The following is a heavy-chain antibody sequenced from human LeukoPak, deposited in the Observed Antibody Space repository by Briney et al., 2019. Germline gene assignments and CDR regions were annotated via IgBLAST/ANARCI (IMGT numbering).Heavy chain of an antibody. V-gene: IGHV4-34*01. J-gene: IGHJ5*02. CDR2: INHSGST. Sequence: KPSETLSLTCAVYGGSFSGYYWSWIRQPPGKGLEWIGEINHSGSTNYNPSLKSRVTISVDTSKNQFSLKLSSVTAADTAVYYCARGRGYRYGYSNNWFDPWGQGTLVTVSS. D-gene: IGHD5-18*01. CDR3: ARGRGYRYGYSNNWFDP. CDR1: GGSFSGYY.